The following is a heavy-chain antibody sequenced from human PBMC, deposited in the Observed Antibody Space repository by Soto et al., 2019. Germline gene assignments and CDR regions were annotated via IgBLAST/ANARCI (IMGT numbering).Heavy chain of an antibody. V-gene: IGHV3-74*01. CDR3: AKREGNTFGLFH. J-gene: IGHJ4*02. CDR1: GFTFMAYW. D-gene: IGHD5-18*01. CDR2: IKTDGSST. Sequence: EVQLVESGGGLVQPGGPRRLSCAASGFTFMAYWIHWVRQAPEKGLEWFSRIKTDGSSTDYADSVKGRFTISRDNAKNILYLQMDSLRVEDTAVYYCAKREGNTFGLFHWGQGTLVTVSS.